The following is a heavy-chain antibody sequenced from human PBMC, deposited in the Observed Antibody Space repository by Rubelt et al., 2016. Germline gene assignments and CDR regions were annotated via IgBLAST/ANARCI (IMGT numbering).Heavy chain of an antibody. CDR1: GGSFSGYY. V-gene: IGHV4-34*01. CDR3: ARGVAAAVSSYYYGMDV. CDR2: INHSGST. J-gene: IGHJ6*02. D-gene: IGHD6-13*01. Sequence: QVQLQQWGAGLLKPSETLSLTCAVYGGSFSGYYWSWIRQPPGKGLEWIGEINHSGSTNYNPSLKSRVTISVDTSKNQFSLKLSSVTAADTAVDDCARGVAAAVSSYYYGMDVWGQGTTVTVSS.